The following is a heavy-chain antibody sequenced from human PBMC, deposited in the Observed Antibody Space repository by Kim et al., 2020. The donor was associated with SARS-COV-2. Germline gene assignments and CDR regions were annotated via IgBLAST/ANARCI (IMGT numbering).Heavy chain of an antibody. Sequence: SETLSLICTVSGGSISSYYWSWIRQPPGKGLEWIGYIYYSGSTNYNPSLKSRVTISVDTSKNQFSLKLSSVTAADTAVYYCSRERLSHDYYYYYGMDVWGQGTTVTVSS. CDR3: SRERLSHDYYYYYGMDV. D-gene: IGHD6-25*01. CDR2: IYYSGST. CDR1: GGSISSYY. J-gene: IGHJ6*02. V-gene: IGHV4-59*01.